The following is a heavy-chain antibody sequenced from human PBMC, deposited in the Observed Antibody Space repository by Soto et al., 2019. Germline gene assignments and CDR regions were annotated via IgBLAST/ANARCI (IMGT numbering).Heavy chain of an antibody. D-gene: IGHD3-3*01. V-gene: IGHV1-69*06. Sequence: QMRPVQSGAEVKNSGSSVKVSCKASGGTSSNFVITWVRQVPGQGLEWLGGILPMFGAVKYAQKFQDRLTITADRSTNTASMELGSLRSEDTAVYYCARPKRSGYDRGDSYYHTMDVWGHGTTVTVS. CDR2: ILPMFGAV. J-gene: IGHJ6*02. CDR3: ARPKRSGYDRGDSYYHTMDV. CDR1: GGTSSNFV.